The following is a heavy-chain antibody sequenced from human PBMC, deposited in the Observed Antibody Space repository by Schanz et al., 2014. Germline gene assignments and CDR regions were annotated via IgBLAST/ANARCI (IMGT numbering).Heavy chain of an antibody. CDR1: GFTFSIYG. V-gene: IGHV3-23*01. CDR2: IGGSGDST. Sequence: EVQLLESGGGLVQPGGSLRLSCAASGFTFSIYGMSWVRQAPGKGLEWVSGIGGSGDSTHYADSVKGRFIISRDNSKNTLYLQMSSLRAEDTAVYYCARDGDFDYWGQGTLVTVSS. J-gene: IGHJ4*02. CDR3: ARDGDFDY.